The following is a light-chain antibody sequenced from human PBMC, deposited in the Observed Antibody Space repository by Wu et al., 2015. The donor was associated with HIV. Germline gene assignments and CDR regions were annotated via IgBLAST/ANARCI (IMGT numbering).Light chain of an antibody. CDR1: QSVSNNY. J-gene: IGKJ4*01. CDR2: GAS. Sequence: EIVLTQSPGTLSLSPGERATLSCRASQSVSNNYLAWYQQKSGQTPRLLMYGASNRATGTPDRFSGSGSGTDFTLTISRLEPEDFAVYYCQQYGSSPLTFGGGTRVEIK. V-gene: IGKV3-20*01. CDR3: QQYGSSPLT.